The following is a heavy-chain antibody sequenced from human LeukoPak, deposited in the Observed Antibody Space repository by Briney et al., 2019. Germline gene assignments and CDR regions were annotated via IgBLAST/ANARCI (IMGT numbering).Heavy chain of an antibody. J-gene: IGHJ4*02. D-gene: IGHD5-24*01. Sequence: SETLSLTCTVSGGSINNGGYYWSWIRQHPGKGLEWIGYIYYSGSSYYNPSLRSRVTISVDTSKNHFSRKLSAVTAADTAVYYCARNRDGYNSFDYWGQGTLVTVSS. V-gene: IGHV4-31*03. CDR1: GGSINNGGYY. CDR2: IYYSGSS. CDR3: ARNRDGYNSFDY.